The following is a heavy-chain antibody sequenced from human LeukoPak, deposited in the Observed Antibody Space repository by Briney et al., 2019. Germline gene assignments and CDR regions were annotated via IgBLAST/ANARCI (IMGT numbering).Heavy chain of an antibody. V-gene: IGHV3-33*01. J-gene: IGHJ6*01. CDR1: VFTLKSYA. Sequence: GRCLRLACATSVFTLKSYAVEWVRQTPGKGLGRVAAIWYDGSIEYYADSVKGRFTISRDNAKNMLFLQMNSLRVEDAALYYCARAVAPTMLNPYYYYGMDVWGQGTKVTVSS. D-gene: IGHD3-16*01. CDR3: ARAVAPTMLNPYYYYGMDV. CDR2: IWYDGSIE.